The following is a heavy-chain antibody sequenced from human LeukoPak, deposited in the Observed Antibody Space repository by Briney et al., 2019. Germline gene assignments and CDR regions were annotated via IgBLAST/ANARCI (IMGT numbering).Heavy chain of an antibody. Sequence: GGSLRLSCAASGFTFSSYAMSWVRQAPGKGLEWVANIKQDGSEKYYVDSVKGRFTISRDNAKNSLYLQMNSLRAEDTAVYYCARDWGLGYWGQGTLVTVSS. CDR1: GFTFSSYA. CDR3: ARDWGLGY. D-gene: IGHD7-27*01. V-gene: IGHV3-7*01. CDR2: IKQDGSEK. J-gene: IGHJ4*02.